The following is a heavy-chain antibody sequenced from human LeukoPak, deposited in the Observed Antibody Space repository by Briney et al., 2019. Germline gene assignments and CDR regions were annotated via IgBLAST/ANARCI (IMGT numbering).Heavy chain of an antibody. CDR2: INWNGGKK. CDR3: ARGGEHYESSGYYVDY. Sequence: GGSLRLSCAASGFTFDEYGMSWVRQAPGKGLEWVSTINWNGGKKDYADSVKGRFTISRDNAKNSLYLQMNSVRAEDTALYYCARGGEHYESSGYYVDYWGQGTLVTVSS. CDR1: GFTFDEYG. D-gene: IGHD3-22*01. V-gene: IGHV3-20*04. J-gene: IGHJ4*01.